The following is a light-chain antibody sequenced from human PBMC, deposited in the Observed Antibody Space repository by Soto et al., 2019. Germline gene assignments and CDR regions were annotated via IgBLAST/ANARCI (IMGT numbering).Light chain of an antibody. Sequence: EIVMTQSPATLSVSPGERTTLSCRASQSVSSNLAWYQQKPGQAPRLLIYGASTRATGIPARFSGSGSGTEFTLTISSLQSEDFAVHYCQQCNNWPWTFGQGTKVEIK. V-gene: IGKV3-15*01. CDR3: QQCNNWPWT. CDR2: GAS. CDR1: QSVSSN. J-gene: IGKJ1*01.